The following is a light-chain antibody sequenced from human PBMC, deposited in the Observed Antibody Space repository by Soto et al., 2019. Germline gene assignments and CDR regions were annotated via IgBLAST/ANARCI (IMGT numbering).Light chain of an antibody. Sequence: DIQMTQSPSSVSASIGDRVTITCRASQDIGRRLAWFQQKPGKAPKYLIQAASSLQSGVPSRFSGSGSGTDFTLTISCLQSEDFATYYCQQYYSYPPWTFGQGTKVDIK. J-gene: IGKJ1*01. V-gene: IGKV1D-16*01. CDR2: AAS. CDR3: QQYYSYPPWT. CDR1: QDIGRR.